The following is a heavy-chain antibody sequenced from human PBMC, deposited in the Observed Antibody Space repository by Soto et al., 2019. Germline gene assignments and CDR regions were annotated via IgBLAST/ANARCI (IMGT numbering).Heavy chain of an antibody. D-gene: IGHD3-3*01. CDR1: GFTFSNAC. V-gene: IGHV3-15*07. CDR3: TTDSPPNYYDFWSGYFMPDSYYYYGMDV. J-gene: IGHJ6*02. CDR2: IKSKTDGGTT. Sequence: GGSLRLSCAASGFTFSNACMNWVRQAPGKGLEWVGRIKSKTDGGTTDYAAPVKGRFTISRDDSKNTLYLQMNSLKTEDTAVYYCTTDSPPNYYDFWSGYFMPDSYYYYGMDVWGQGTTVTVSS.